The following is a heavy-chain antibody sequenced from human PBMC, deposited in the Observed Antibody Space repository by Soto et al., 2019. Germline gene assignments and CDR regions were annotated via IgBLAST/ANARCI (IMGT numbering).Heavy chain of an antibody. CDR1: GFTFSSYG. Sequence: QVQLVESGGGVVQPGRSLRLSCAASGFTFSSYGIHWVRQAPGKGLEWVAVISYDGSNKYYADSVKGRFTISRDNSENTLYLQMNSLRAEDTAVYYCAKGAYAVVAASSFAYWGQGTLVTVSS. V-gene: IGHV3-30*18. J-gene: IGHJ4*02. D-gene: IGHD2-15*01. CDR2: ISYDGSNK. CDR3: AKGAYAVVAASSFAY.